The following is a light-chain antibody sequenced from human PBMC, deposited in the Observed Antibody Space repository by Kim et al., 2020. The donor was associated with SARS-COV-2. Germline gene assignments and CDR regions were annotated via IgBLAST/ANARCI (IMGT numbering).Light chain of an antibody. Sequence: LSPAERATLSCRASQSVSNSFLAWYQQKPGQAPRLLIYHAYSRVNGIPDRFSGIGSGTDFTLIISRLEPEDFAVYYCQQYGSSPGTFGQGTKLEI. V-gene: IGKV3-20*01. CDR2: HAY. J-gene: IGKJ2*01. CDR1: QSVSNSF. CDR3: QQYGSSPGT.